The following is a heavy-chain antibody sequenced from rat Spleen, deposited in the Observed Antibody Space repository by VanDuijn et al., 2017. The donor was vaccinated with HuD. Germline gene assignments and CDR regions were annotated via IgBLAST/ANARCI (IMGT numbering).Heavy chain of an antibody. J-gene: IGHJ4*01. Sequence: EVQLVESDGGLVQPGRSLKLSCAASGFTFSDYYMAWVRQAPTKGLEWVATISYDGSSTYYRDSVKGRFTISRDNAKSTLYLQMDSLRSEDTASYYCARQGVYYGFGHYYVMDAWGQGASVTVSS. D-gene: IGHD1-6*01. CDR3: ARQGVYYGFGHYYVMDA. CDR2: ISYDGSST. V-gene: IGHV5-29*01. CDR1: GFTFSDYY.